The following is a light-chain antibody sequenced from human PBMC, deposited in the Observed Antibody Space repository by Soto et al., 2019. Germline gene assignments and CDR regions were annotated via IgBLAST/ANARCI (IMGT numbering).Light chain of an antibody. V-gene: IGKV3-20*01. CDR3: QQFGSSPIT. CDR2: GVS. CDR1: QSVSSTY. J-gene: IGKJ5*01. Sequence: DIVLTQSPGTLSLSPGERATLSCWASQSVSSTYLAWYQQKPGQAPRLLIYGVSNRATGIPNRFSGSGSGTDFTLTISRLEPEDFEVYYCQQFGSSPITFGQGTRLEMK.